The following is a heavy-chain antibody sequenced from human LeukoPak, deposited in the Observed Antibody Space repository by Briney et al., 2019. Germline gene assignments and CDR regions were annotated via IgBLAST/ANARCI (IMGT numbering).Heavy chain of an antibody. D-gene: IGHD6-6*01. Sequence: SETLSLTCAVYGGSFSGYYWSWIRQPPGKGLEWIGEINHSGSTNYNPSLKSRVTISVDTSKNQFPLKLSSVTAADTAVYYCARGSIAARNWFDPWGQGTLVTVSS. CDR3: ARGSIAARNWFDP. J-gene: IGHJ5*02. CDR1: GGSFSGYY. V-gene: IGHV4-34*01. CDR2: INHSGST.